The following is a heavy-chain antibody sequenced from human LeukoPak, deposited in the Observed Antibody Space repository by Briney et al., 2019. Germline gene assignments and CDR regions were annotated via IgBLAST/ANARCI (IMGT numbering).Heavy chain of an antibody. D-gene: IGHD5-24*01. V-gene: IGHV4-34*01. CDR1: GGSFSRYY. J-gene: IGHJ6*03. CDR3: ARGLGFLGRDGYNSLYYYYYYMDV. Sequence: SETLSLTCAVYGGSFSRYYWSWIRQSPGKGLEWIAEIDHRGDTNYNPSLKSRVTISVGTSKNQFSLKLSSVTAAGTAVYYCARGLGFLGRDGYNSLYYYYYYMDVWGKGTTVTVSS. CDR2: IDHRGDT.